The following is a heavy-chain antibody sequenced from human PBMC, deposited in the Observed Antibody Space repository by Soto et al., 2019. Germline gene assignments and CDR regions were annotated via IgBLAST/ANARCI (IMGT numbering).Heavy chain of an antibody. CDR3: ARDRGGDLKAFDI. V-gene: IGHV3-21*01. CDR1: GFTFSTYS. CDR2: ISSSSSYI. J-gene: IGHJ3*02. Sequence: EVQLVESGGGLVKPGGSLRLSCAASGFTFSTYSMNWVRQAPGKGLEWVSSISSSSSYIYYADAVKGRFTIPRANAKNSLSLQRNGLRAEDAAVYCCARDRGGDLKAFDIWGQGTMVTVSS. D-gene: IGHD3-10*01.